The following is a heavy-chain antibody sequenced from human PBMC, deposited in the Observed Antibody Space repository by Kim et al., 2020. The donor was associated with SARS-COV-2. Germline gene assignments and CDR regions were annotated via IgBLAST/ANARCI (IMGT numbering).Heavy chain of an antibody. V-gene: IGHV3-7*01. CDR1: GFTFSNYW. CDR3: GRLPYSSNKGDAFDI. J-gene: IGHJ3*02. D-gene: IGHD6-13*01. CDR2: IKQDETEK. Sequence: GGSLRLSCVASGFTFSNYWMTWVRQAPGKGLEWVANIKQDETEKRYVDSVKGRFTISRDNAKNLLYLQMNSLRAEDTAVYYCGRLPYSSNKGDAFDIWGQGTMVTVSS.